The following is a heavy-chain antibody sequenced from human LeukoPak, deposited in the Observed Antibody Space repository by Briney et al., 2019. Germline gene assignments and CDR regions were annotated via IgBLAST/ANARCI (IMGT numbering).Heavy chain of an antibody. D-gene: IGHD4-23*01. CDR1: GGSFSGYY. CDR2: INHSGST. Sequence: KPSETLSLTCAVYGGSFSGYYWSWIRQPPGKGLEWIGEINHSGSTNYNPSLKSRVNISVDTSKNQFSLKLSSVTAADTAVYFCARSGTRSGGAFDIWGQGTLVTVSS. CDR3: ARSGTRSGGAFDI. J-gene: IGHJ3*02. V-gene: IGHV4-34*01.